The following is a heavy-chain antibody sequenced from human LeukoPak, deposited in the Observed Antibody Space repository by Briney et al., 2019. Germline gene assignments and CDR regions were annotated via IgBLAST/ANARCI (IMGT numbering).Heavy chain of an antibody. Sequence: GGSLRLSCAASGFTVSNNYMSWVRQAPGKGLEWVAHIKQDGSQEYYVDSVKGRFTISRDSAKNSLYLQMNSLRAEDTAVYYCARGVPYDSWSGPHYSDYWGQGTLVTVSS. V-gene: IGHV3-7*01. D-gene: IGHD3-3*01. CDR2: IKQDGSQE. CDR1: GFTVSNNY. CDR3: ARGVPYDSWSGPHYSDY. J-gene: IGHJ4*02.